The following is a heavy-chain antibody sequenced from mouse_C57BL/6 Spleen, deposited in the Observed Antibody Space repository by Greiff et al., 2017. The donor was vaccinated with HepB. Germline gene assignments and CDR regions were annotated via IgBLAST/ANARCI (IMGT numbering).Heavy chain of an antibody. CDR1: GYTFTSYW. Sequence: QVQLKQPGAELVKPGASVKLSCKASGYTFTSYWMHWVKQRPGQGLEWIGMIHPNSGSTNYNEKFKSKATLTVDKSSSTAYMQLSSLTSEDSAVYYCAREGVKGYFDVWGTGTTVTVSS. J-gene: IGHJ1*03. CDR3: AREGVKGYFDV. V-gene: IGHV1-64*01. D-gene: IGHD2-2*01. CDR2: IHPNSGST.